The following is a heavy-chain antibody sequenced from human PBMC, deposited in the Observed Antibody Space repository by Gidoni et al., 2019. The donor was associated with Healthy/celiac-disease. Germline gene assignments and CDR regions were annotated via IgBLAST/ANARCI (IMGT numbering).Heavy chain of an antibody. CDR3: AREGQQLVPGWFDP. J-gene: IGHJ5*02. Sequence: QVQLVQSGAEVKKPGSSVKVSCKASGGPFSSYAISRVRQAPGQGLEWMGRIIPILGIANDAQKFQGRVTITADKSTSTAYMELSSLRSEDTAVYYCAREGQQLVPGWFDPWGQGTLVTVSS. V-gene: IGHV1-69*04. CDR2: IIPILGIA. CDR1: GGPFSSYA. D-gene: IGHD6-13*01.